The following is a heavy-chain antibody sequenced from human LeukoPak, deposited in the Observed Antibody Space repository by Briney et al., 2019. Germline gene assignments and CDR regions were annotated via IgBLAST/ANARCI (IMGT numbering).Heavy chain of an antibody. CDR2: IKEDGSET. CDR1: GFTFRNYW. Sequence: PGGSLRLSCEASGFTFRNYWMIWVRQAPGKGLERVANIKEDGSETYYVDSVKGRFTISRDNTKNSLYLRMNSLRDEDTAVYYCARDLSSSSQWGQGTLVTVSS. CDR3: ARDLSSSSQ. D-gene: IGHD6-6*01. J-gene: IGHJ4*02. V-gene: IGHV3-7*01.